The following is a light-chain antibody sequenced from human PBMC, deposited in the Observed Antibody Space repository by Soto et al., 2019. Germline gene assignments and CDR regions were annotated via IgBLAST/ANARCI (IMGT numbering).Light chain of an antibody. Sequence: AIQMTQSQSSLSASVGDRVTITCRASQDITDDLGWYQQRPGKAPKVLISAASTLHSGVPSRFSGSGSGTDFTLTITSLEPEDFATYFCLQDYSYPRTFGQGTRLEIK. V-gene: IGKV1-6*01. CDR3: LQDYSYPRT. CDR2: AAS. CDR1: QDITDD. J-gene: IGKJ5*01.